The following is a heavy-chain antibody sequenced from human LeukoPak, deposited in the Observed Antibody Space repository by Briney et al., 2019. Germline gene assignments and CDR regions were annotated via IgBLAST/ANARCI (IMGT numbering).Heavy chain of an antibody. CDR2: ITSSGSYI. V-gene: IGHV3-21*01. CDR1: AFSFSNYN. J-gene: IGHJ4*02. Sequence: GGSLRLSCAASAFSFSNYNMNWVRQAPGKGLEWVSSITSSGSYIYYADSVKGRFTISRDNAKNTLYLQMNSLRAEDTAVYYCARGLSGYASSLGYWGQGTLVTVSA. CDR3: ARGLSGYASSLGY. D-gene: IGHD6-6*01.